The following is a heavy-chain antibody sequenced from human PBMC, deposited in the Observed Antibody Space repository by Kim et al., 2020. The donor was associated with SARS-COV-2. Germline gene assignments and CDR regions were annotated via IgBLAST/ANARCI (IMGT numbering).Heavy chain of an antibody. Sequence: VSVKRRMTITPDTSKHPFSLQLNSVTPEDTAVYYCARDIDSSLWYDAFDIWGQGTMVTVSS. CDR3: ARDIDSSLWYDAFDI. D-gene: IGHD5-18*01. V-gene: IGHV6-1*01. J-gene: IGHJ3*02.